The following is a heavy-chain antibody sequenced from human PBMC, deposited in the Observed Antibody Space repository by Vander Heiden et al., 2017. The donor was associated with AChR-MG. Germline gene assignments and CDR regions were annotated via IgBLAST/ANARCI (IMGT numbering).Heavy chain of an antibody. CDR3: ARSEYYDFSCR. Sequence: APGKGLEWVSYISSSSSTIYYADSVKGRFTISRDNAKNSLYLQMNSLRAEDTAVYYCARSEYYDFSCRWGHGTLVTVSS. V-gene: IGHV3-48*01. J-gene: IGHJ4*01. CDR2: ISSSSSTI. D-gene: IGHD3-3*01.